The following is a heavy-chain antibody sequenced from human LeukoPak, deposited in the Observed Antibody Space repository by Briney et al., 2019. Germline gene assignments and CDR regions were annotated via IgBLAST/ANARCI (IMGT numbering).Heavy chain of an antibody. J-gene: IGHJ5*02. Sequence: SETLSLTCTVSGDSISSGSYYWGWIRQPPGKGLEWIGYIYHSGSTYYNPSLKSRVTMSVDRSKNQFSLKLSSVTAADTAVYYCARAGSCSGGSCYFWFDPWGQGTLVTVSS. CDR2: IYHSGST. D-gene: IGHD2-15*01. CDR1: GDSISSGSYY. V-gene: IGHV4-30-2*01. CDR3: ARAGSCSGGSCYFWFDP.